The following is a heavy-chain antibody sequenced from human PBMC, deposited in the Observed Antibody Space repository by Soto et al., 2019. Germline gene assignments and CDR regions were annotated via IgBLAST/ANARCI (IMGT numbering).Heavy chain of an antibody. V-gene: IGHV1-18*04. D-gene: IGHD2-2*02. Sequence: EKVSCKDSRYTITSYGLSWLRQATKQVLEWMGWISAYNGNTNYAQKLQGRVTMTTDTSTSTAYMELRSLRSDDTAVYYCARDRAWYRLLYVGSAFEFWGQGTMVTVSS. CDR2: ISAYNGNT. CDR3: ARDRAWYRLLYVGSAFEF. CDR1: RYTITSYG. J-gene: IGHJ3*01.